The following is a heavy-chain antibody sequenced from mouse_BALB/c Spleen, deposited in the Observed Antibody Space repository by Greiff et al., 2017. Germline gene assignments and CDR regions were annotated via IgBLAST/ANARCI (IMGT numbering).Heavy chain of an antibody. J-gene: IGHJ4*01. CDR2: INPSTGYT. CDR3: ARGGDDYDFYYYAMDY. V-gene: IGHV1-7*01. D-gene: IGHD2-4*01. CDR1: GYTFTSYW. Sequence: VQLQQSGAELAKPGASVKMSCKASGYTFTSYWMHWVKQRPGQGLEWIGYINPSTGYTEYNQKFKDKATLTADKSSSTAYMQLSSLTSEDSAVYYCARGGDDYDFYYYAMDYWGQGTSVTVSS.